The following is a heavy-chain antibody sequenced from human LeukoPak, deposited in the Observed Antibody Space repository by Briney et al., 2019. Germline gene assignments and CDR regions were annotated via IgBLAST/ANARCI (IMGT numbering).Heavy chain of an antibody. CDR1: GFTFSNAW. J-gene: IGHJ6*04. Sequence: GGSLRLSCAASGFTFSNAWMNWVRQAPGKGLEWVGRIKSKTDGGTTDYAAPVKGRFTISRDDSKNTLYLQMNSLKTEDTAVYYCTTAHLAYYYYGMDVWGKGTTVTVSS. CDR2: IKSKTDGGTT. CDR3: TTAHLAYYYYGMDV. V-gene: IGHV3-15*07.